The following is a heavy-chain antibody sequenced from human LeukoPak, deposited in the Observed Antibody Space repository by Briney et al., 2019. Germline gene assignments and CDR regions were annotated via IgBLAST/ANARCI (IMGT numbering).Heavy chain of an antibody. CDR3: ARNRITDFWSGYYTNYFDY. Sequence: GGSLRLSCAASGFTFTTNWMTWVRQAPGKGLEWVATINQDGSEKYYVDSVKGRFTISRDNAKNSLFLQMNSLRAEDTAVYYCARNRITDFWSGYYTNYFDYWGQGTLVTVSS. D-gene: IGHD3-3*01. CDR1: GFTFTTNW. V-gene: IGHV3-7*01. CDR2: INQDGSEK. J-gene: IGHJ4*02.